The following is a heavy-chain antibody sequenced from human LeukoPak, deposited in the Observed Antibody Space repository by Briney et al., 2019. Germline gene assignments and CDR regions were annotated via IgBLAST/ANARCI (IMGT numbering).Heavy chain of an antibody. CDR3: AREGYGDPGDYYYYYMDV. D-gene: IGHD4-17*01. CDR2: ISYDGSNK. J-gene: IGHJ6*03. Sequence: GGSLRLSCAASGFTFSSYAMHWVRQAPGKGLEWVAVISYDGSNKYYADSVKGRFTISRGNSKNTLYLQMNSLRAEDTAVYYCAREGYGDPGDYYYYYMDVWGKGTTVTVSS. V-gene: IGHV3-30*04. CDR1: GFTFSSYA.